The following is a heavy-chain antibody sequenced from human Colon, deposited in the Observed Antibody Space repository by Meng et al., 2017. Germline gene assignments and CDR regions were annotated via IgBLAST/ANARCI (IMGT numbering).Heavy chain of an antibody. CDR2: IYYTGST. V-gene: IGHV4-61*01. CDR3: ARGPLDY. J-gene: IGHJ4*02. Sequence: VQLQEAGPGLVRPSETLSLTCTVSGGSVSSGSYYWSWIRQPPGKGLEWIGYIYYTGSTNYNPSLKSRVTISVDTSKNQFSLKLSSVTAADTAVYYRARGPLDYWGQGTLVTVSS. CDR1: GGSVSSGSYY.